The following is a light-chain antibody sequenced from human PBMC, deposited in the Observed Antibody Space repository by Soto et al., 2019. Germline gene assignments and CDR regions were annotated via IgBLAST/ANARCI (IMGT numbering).Light chain of an antibody. J-gene: IGKJ1*01. V-gene: IGKV3-11*01. CDR3: PQRSNSPLT. Sequence: EIVLTQSPATLSLSPGERATLSCRASQSVSNYFAWYQQKRGQAPRLLIYDASNRATGIPARFSGSGSGTDFTLAISSLLPEDLAVYYCPQRSNSPLTFSQGTKVDI. CDR2: DAS. CDR1: QSVSNY.